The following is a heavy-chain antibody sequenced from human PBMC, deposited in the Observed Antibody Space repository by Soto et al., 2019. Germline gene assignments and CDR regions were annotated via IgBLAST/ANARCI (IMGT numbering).Heavy chain of an antibody. V-gene: IGHV3-30*18. Sequence: QVQLVESGGGVVQPGRSLRLSCAASGFTFKSYGMHWVRQAPGKGLEWVAVMSYDGNNKYYADSVKGRFTISRDIPKNTLYLQLNSLRAEDTAVYYCAKEGLYKTLDYWGQGTLVTVSS. CDR2: MSYDGNNK. CDR3: AKEGLYKTLDY. D-gene: IGHD1-1*01. J-gene: IGHJ4*02. CDR1: GFTFKSYG.